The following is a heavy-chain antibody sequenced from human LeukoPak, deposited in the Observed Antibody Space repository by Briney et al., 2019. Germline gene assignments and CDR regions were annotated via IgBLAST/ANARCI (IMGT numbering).Heavy chain of an antibody. D-gene: IGHD6-6*01. V-gene: IGHV1-8*02. CDR2: MNPNSGNT. J-gene: IGHJ5*02. CDR1: GYTFTSYD. Sequence: ASVMVSCKASGYTFTSYDINWVRQATGQGLEWMGWMNPNSGNTGYAQKFQGRVTMTRDTSISTAYMELSSLRSDDTAVYYCARRISARREGNWFDPWGQGTLVTVSS. CDR3: ARRISARREGNWFDP.